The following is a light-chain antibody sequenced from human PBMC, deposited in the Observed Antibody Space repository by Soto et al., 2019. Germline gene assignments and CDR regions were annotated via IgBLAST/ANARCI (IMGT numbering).Light chain of an antibody. CDR2: AVS. CDR1: SSDFGGYNF. J-gene: IGLJ1*01. Sequence: QSVLTQPASVSGSPGQSITISCTGTSSDFGGYNFVSWYQHRPGKAPKLMIYAVSNRPSGVSNRFSGSKSGNTASLTISGLQAEDEADYYCCSYTGYGPNVFGTGTKVTVL. CDR3: CSYTGYGPNV. V-gene: IGLV2-14*01.